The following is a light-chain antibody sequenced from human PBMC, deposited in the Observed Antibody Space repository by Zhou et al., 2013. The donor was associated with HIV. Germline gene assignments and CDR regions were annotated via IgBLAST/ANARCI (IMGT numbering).Light chain of an antibody. V-gene: IGKV1-5*03. CDR2: KAS. Sequence: DIQMTQSPSTLSASVGDRVTITCRASQSISSWLAWYQQKPGKAPKLLIYKASNLQSGVPSRFSGSGSGTEFILTISSLQPDDFATYYCQQYNHYPPTFGQGTKLEIK. CDR1: QSISSW. J-gene: IGKJ2*01. CDR3: QQYNHYPPT.